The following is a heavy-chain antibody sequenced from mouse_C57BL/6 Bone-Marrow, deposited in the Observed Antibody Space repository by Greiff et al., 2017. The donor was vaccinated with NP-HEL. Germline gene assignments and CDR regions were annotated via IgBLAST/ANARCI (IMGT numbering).Heavy chain of an antibody. CDR2: ISYSGST. CDR3: ARSPLWLRRNYYAMDY. CDR1: GYSITSDY. J-gene: IGHJ4*01. Sequence: VQLKQSGPGLAKPSQPLSLTCSVTGYSITSDYWNWIRKFPGNNLEYMGYISYSGSTYYNPSLKSRISITRDTSKNQYYLQLNSVTTEDTATYYCARSPLWLRRNYYAMDYWGQGTSVTVSS. D-gene: IGHD2-2*01. V-gene: IGHV3-8*01.